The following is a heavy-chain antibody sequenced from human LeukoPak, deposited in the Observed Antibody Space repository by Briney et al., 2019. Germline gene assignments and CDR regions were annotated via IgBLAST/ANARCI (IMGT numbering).Heavy chain of an antibody. J-gene: IGHJ6*03. V-gene: IGHV3-23*01. CDR1: GFTFSSYA. CDR2: ISGSGGST. D-gene: IGHD5-18*01. CDR3: AKDRGRGYSYGPLYYYYYCMDV. Sequence: GGSLRLSCAASGFTFSSYAMSWVRQAPGKGLEWVSAISGSGGSTYYTDSVKGRFTISRDNSKNTLYLQMNSLRAEDTAVYYCAKDRGRGYSYGPLYYYYYCMDVWGKGTTVTVSS.